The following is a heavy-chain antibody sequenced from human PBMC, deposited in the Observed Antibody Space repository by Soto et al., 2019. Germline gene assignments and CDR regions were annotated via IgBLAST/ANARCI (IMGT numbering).Heavy chain of an antibody. CDR1: GYTFSSYH. J-gene: IGHJ4*02. Sequence: QIQLVQSGAEVKKPGASVKVSCKASGYTFSSYHITWVRQAPGQGLEWMGWISAYNGNTNYAQNRQGRVTMTTDPSTSTAYMELRSLRSDATAVYYCARDLPPVDYWGQGPRVTVSS. V-gene: IGHV1-18*01. CDR2: ISAYNGNT. CDR3: ARDLPPVDY.